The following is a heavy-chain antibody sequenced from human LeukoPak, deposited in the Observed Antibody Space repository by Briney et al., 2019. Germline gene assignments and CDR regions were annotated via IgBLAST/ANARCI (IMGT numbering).Heavy chain of an antibody. J-gene: IGHJ4*02. D-gene: IGHD3-22*01. CDR3: AKTWAQNYYDSSGYYFDY. V-gene: IGHV3-23*01. Sequence: GSLRLSCAASGFTFSSYAMSWVRQAPGKGLEWVSAISGSGGSTYYADSVKGRFTISRDNSKNTLYLQMNSLRAEDTAVYYCAKTWAQNYYDSSGYYFDYWGQGTLVTVSS. CDR1: GFTFSSYA. CDR2: ISGSGGST.